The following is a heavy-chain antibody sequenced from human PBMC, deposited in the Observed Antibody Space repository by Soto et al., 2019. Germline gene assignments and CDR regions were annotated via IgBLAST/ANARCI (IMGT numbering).Heavy chain of an antibody. D-gene: IGHD3-10*01. CDR1: GFTFSSYG. Sequence: GGSLRLSCAASGFTFSSYGMHWVRQAPGKGLEWVAVISYDGSNKYYADSVKGRFTISRDNSKNTLYLQMNSLRAEDTAVYYCAKGDTMVRGVTDYFDYWGQGTLVTVSS. J-gene: IGHJ4*02. V-gene: IGHV3-30*18. CDR3: AKGDTMVRGVTDYFDY. CDR2: ISYDGSNK.